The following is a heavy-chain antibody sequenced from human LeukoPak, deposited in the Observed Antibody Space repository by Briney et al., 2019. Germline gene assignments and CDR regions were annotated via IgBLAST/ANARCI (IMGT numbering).Heavy chain of an antibody. Sequence: SVKVSCKASGGTFSSYAISWLRQAPGQGLEWMGGIIPIFGTANYAQKFQGRVTITTDESTSTAYMELSSLRSEDTAVYYCARDGLGSYEDDYWGQGTLVTVSS. D-gene: IGHD1-26*01. V-gene: IGHV1-69*05. CDR2: IIPIFGTA. CDR3: ARDGLGSYEDDY. J-gene: IGHJ4*02. CDR1: GGTFSSYA.